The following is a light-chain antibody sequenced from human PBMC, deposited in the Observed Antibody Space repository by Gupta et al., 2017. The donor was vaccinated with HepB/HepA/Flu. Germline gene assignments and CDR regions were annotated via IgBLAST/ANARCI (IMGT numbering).Light chain of an antibody. CDR1: QSVSSY. CDR2: EVS. J-gene: IGKJ2*04. Sequence: EIVLTQSPATLSLSPGERATLSCRASQSVSSYLAWYQQKPGQAPRLLIYEVSKRAAGIPARFSGSGSGTDFTLTISSLEPEGFAVYYCQQRSNWPLCSFGQGTKLDIK. V-gene: IGKV3-11*01. CDR3: QQRSNWPLCS.